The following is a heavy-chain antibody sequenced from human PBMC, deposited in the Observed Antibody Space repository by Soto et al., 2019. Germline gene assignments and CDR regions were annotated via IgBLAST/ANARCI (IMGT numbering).Heavy chain of an antibody. V-gene: IGHV3-33*01. Sequence: QVQLVESGGGVVQPGRSLRLSCAASGFTFSSYGMHWVRQAPGKGLEWVAVIWYDGSNKYYADSVKGRFTISRDNSKNTLYLERNSLRAEDRVVYYWGRVGPTVTTLLWGYFDYWGQGPLVTVPS. CDR3: GRVGPTVTTLLWGYFDY. J-gene: IGHJ4*02. D-gene: IGHD4-17*01. CDR1: GFTFSSYG. CDR2: IWYDGSNK.